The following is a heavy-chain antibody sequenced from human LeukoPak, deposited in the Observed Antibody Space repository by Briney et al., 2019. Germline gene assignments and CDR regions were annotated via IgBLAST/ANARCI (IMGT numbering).Heavy chain of an antibody. CDR3: ARDGCSGGSCYPSWFDP. CDR1: GYTFTDYY. J-gene: IGHJ5*02. Sequence: ASVKVSCKTSGYTFTDYYIHWVRQAPGQGLEWMGWINPNSGDTNHAQKFQGRVTMTRDTSISTAYMELSRLRSDDTAVYYCARDGCSGGSCYPSWFDPWGQGTLVTVSS. CDR2: INPNSGDT. V-gene: IGHV1-2*02. D-gene: IGHD2-15*01.